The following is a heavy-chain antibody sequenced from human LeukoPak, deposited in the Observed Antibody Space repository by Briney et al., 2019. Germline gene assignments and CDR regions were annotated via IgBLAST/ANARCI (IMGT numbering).Heavy chain of an antibody. J-gene: IGHJ6*03. CDR2: ISGSGGST. V-gene: IGHV3-23*01. Sequence: LRLSCAASGFTFSSYAMSWDRQAPGKGLEWVSAISGSGGSTYYADSVKGRFTISRDNSKNTLYLQMNSLRAEDTAVYYCAKVPSGSYYQVYYYYMDVWGKGTTVTVSS. D-gene: IGHD1-26*01. CDR3: AKVPSGSYYQVYYYYMDV. CDR1: GFTFSSYA.